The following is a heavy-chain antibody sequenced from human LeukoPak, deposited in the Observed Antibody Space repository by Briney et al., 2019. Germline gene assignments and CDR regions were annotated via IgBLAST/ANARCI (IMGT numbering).Heavy chain of an antibody. CDR2: ISSSSSYI. CDR3: ARVRCSGGSCYYNYYMDV. CDR1: GFTFSSYS. J-gene: IGHJ6*03. D-gene: IGHD2-15*01. Sequence: GGSLRLSCAASGFTFSSYSMNWFRQAPGKGLEWVSSISSSSSYIYYADSVKGRFTISRDNAKNSLYLQMNSLRAEDTAVYYCARVRCSGGSCYYNYYMDVWGKGTTVTVSS. V-gene: IGHV3-21*01.